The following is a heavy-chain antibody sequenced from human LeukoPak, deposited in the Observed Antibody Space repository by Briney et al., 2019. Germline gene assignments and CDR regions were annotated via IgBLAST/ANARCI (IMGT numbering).Heavy chain of an antibody. D-gene: IGHD2-8*01. CDR2: FFYGVST. CDR1: GGASSTSKHY. J-gene: IGHJ4*02. Sequence: PSETLSLTCTVSGGASSTSKHYWGWIRQPPGKGLQWVGSFFYGVSTYYNPSLKSRVSVSLDTPKNQFSLRLSSVTAADTAVYYCARCYCPSLTCYGDYFDFWGQGTLVTVSS. CDR3: ARCYCPSLTCYGDYFDF. V-gene: IGHV4-39*01.